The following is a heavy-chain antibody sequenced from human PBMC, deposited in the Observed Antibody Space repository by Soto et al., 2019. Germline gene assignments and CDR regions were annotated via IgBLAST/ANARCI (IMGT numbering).Heavy chain of an antibody. Sequence: SETPSLPCTVPGGSISSYYWHRIRQPPGKGLEWIGYIYYSGSTNYNPSVKSRVTISVDTSKNQFSLKLRSVTAADTAVYYCARDNRIAAAGTGYYGMDVWGQGTTVT. CDR3: ARDNRIAAAGTGYYGMDV. CDR2: IYYSGST. J-gene: IGHJ6*02. V-gene: IGHV4-59*01. CDR1: GGSISSYY. D-gene: IGHD6-13*01.